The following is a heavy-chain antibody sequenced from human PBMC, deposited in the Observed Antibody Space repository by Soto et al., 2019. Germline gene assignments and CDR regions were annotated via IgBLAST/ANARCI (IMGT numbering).Heavy chain of an antibody. CDR1: GYTFTSYG. J-gene: IGHJ4*02. D-gene: IGHD6-19*01. Sequence: QVQLVQSGAEVKKPGASVKVSCKASGYTFTSYGISWVRQAPGQGLEWMGWISAYNGNTKYAQKLQGRVTMTTDTSTRTAYMELRSLRSDAPAVYYCAKDLAVGLVDYWGQGSLVTVSS. V-gene: IGHV1-18*01. CDR2: ISAYNGNT. CDR3: AKDLAVGLVDY.